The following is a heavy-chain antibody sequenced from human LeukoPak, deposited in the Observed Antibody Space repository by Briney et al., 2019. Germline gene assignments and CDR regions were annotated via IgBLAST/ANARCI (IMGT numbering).Heavy chain of an antibody. Sequence: GASVKVSCKASGYTFTGYYMHWVRQAPGQGLEWMGWINPNSGGTNYAQKFQGRVTMTRDTSISTAYMELSSLRSDDTAVYYCTRAIEGADYWGQGTLVTVSS. CDR3: TRAIEGADY. D-gene: IGHD1-26*01. V-gene: IGHV1-2*02. J-gene: IGHJ4*02. CDR1: GYTFTGYY. CDR2: INPNSGGT.